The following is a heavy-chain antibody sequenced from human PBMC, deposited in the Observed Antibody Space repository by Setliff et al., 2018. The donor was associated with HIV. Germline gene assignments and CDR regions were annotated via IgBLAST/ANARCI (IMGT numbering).Heavy chain of an antibody. J-gene: IGHJ6*02. CDR2: ISAYNGNT. D-gene: IGHD3-22*01. Sequence: ASVKVSCKASGYTFTSYYVHWVRQAPGHGLEWMGWISAYNGNTNYAQKLQGRVTMTTDTSTSTAYMELRSLRSDDTAVYYCAREIGDYYDSSGYYPPTDYYYGMDVWGQGTTVTVSS. CDR3: AREIGDYYDSSGYYPPTDYYYGMDV. V-gene: IGHV1-18*04. CDR1: GYTFTSYY.